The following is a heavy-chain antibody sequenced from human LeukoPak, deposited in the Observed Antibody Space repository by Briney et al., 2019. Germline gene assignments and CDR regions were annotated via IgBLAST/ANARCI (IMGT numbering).Heavy chain of an antibody. D-gene: IGHD6-13*01. Sequence: SETLSLTCTVSGGSLTNYYWTWIRQPPGKGLEWIGYIFFTGSDNSNYNPSLRSRVTISIDTSKNQFSLELRSVTAADTAVYYCAAGQLGLFDYWGQGTLVTVSS. V-gene: IGHV4-59*01. CDR2: IFFTGSDNS. CDR3: AAGQLGLFDY. CDR1: GGSLTNYY. J-gene: IGHJ4*02.